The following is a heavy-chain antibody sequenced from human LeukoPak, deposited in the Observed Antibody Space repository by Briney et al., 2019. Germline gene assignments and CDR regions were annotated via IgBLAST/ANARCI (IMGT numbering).Heavy chain of an antibody. CDR2: MNPNSGNT. CDR3: ARGSGSYGGYYFDY. D-gene: IGHD1-26*01. J-gene: IGHJ4*02. V-gene: IGHV1-8*03. CDR1: GYTFTSYD. Sequence: ASVKLSCKASGYTFTSYDINWVRHATGQGLEWMGWMNPNSGNTGYAKKFQGRVNITRNTSISTGYMELSSLRSEDTAVYYCARGSGSYGGYYFDYWGQGTLVTASS.